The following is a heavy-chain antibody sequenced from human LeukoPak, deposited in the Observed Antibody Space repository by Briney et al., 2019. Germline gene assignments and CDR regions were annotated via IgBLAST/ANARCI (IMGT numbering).Heavy chain of an antibody. CDR1: GFTFSSYW. J-gene: IGHJ3*02. D-gene: IGHD3-10*01. CDR3: ARDGGDDAFDI. Sequence: PPGGSLRLSCAASGFTFSSYWMHWVRQAPGKGLVWVSRITSDGSSTSYADSVKGRFTISRDNAKNTLYLQMNSLRAEDTAVYYCARDGGDDAFDIWGQGTMVTVSS. V-gene: IGHV3-74*01. CDR2: ITSDGSST.